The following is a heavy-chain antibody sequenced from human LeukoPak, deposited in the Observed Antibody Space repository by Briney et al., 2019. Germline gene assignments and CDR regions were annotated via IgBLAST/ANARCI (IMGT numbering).Heavy chain of an antibody. CDR1: GYTFTSYD. CDR3: ARERVATANYYYCMDV. Sequence: GASVKVSCKASGYTFTSYDINWVRQATGQGLEWMGWMNPNSGNTGYAQKFQGRVTMTRNTSISTAYMELSSLRSEDTAVYYCARERVATANYYYCMDVWGKGTMVTVSS. D-gene: IGHD5-12*01. CDR2: MNPNSGNT. J-gene: IGHJ6*03. V-gene: IGHV1-8*01.